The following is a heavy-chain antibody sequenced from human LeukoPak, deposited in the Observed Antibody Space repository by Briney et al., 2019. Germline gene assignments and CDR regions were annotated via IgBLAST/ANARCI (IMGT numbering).Heavy chain of an antibody. J-gene: IGHJ4*02. CDR1: GYTFTSYY. D-gene: IGHD4-17*01. CDR2: INPSGGST. CDR3: AREGDDYGDYRYFDY. V-gene: IGHV1-46*01. Sequence: ASVKVSCKASGYTFTSYYMHWVRQAPGPGLEWMGIINPSGGSTSYAQKFQGRVTMTRDTSTSTVYMELSSLRSEDTAVYYCAREGDDYGDYRYFDYWGQGTLVTVSS.